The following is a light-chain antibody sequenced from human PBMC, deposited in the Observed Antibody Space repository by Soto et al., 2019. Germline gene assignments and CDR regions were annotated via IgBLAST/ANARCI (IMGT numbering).Light chain of an antibody. J-gene: IGKJ4*01. CDR1: QSVGNN. V-gene: IGKV3-11*01. CDR3: QQHANWPLT. CDR2: EAS. Sequence: EIVLPQSPATLSLSPGERATLSCRASQSVGNNLAWYQQKPGQAPGLLIYEASTRATGIPARFSGSGSGTDFTLTISSLEPEDFAVYYCQQHANWPLTFGGGTKVEIK.